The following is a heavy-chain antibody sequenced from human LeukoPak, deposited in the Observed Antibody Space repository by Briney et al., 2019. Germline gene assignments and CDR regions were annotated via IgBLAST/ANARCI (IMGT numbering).Heavy chain of an antibody. D-gene: IGHD2-21*01. CDR3: ARGPSYCGGDCYYYFAY. CDR2: ISHDGTVK. V-gene: IGHV3-30-3*01. CDR1: GFTFSSFA. J-gene: IGHJ4*02. Sequence: GGSLRLSCAASGFTFSSFAMHWVRQAPGKGLEWVAVISHDGTVKYYADSVKGRFTISRESSKNTLYLQMNSLRAEDTAVYYCARGPSYCGGDCYYYFAYWGQGTLVTVSS.